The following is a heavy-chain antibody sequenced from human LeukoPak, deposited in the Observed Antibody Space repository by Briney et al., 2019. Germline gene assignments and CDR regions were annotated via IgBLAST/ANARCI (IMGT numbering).Heavy chain of an antibody. CDR3: AGILRFLEWFDMDV. V-gene: IGHV4-39*01. J-gene: IGHJ6*03. CDR2: IYYSGST. Sequence: KPSETLSLTCTVSGGSISSSSYYWGWIRQPPGKGLEWIGSIYYSGSTYYNPSLKSRVTISVDTSKNQFSLKLSSVTAADTAVYYCAGILRFLEWFDMDVWGNGTTVTVSS. D-gene: IGHD3-3*01. CDR1: GGSISSSSYY.